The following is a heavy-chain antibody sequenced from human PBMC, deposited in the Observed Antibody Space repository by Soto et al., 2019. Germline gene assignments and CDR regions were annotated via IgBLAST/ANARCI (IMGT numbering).Heavy chain of an antibody. CDR2: ISSSSSTI. CDR1: GFTFSSYS. Sequence: GGSLRLSCVASGFTFSSYSMNWVRQAPGKGLEWVSYISSSSSTIYYADSVKGRFTISRDNAKNSLYLQMNSLRAEDTAVYYCARADDFWSGYYIFDYWGQGTLVTVSS. V-gene: IGHV3-48*01. CDR3: ARADDFWSGYYIFDY. D-gene: IGHD3-3*01. J-gene: IGHJ4*02.